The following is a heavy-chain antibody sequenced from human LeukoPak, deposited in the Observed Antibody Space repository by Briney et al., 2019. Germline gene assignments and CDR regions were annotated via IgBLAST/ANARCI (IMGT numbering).Heavy chain of an antibody. CDR1: GCTFSSYW. J-gene: IGHJ4*02. D-gene: IGHD3-10*01. V-gene: IGHV3-7*01. CDR2: IKQDGSEK. Sequence: GGSLRLSCAASGCTFSSYWMSWVRQAPGKGLEWVANIKQDGSEKYYVDSVKGRFTISRDNAKNSPYLQMNSLRAEDTAVYYCARGLAAFRDYYGSGSLDYWGQGALVTVSS. CDR3: ARGLAAFRDYYGSGSLDY.